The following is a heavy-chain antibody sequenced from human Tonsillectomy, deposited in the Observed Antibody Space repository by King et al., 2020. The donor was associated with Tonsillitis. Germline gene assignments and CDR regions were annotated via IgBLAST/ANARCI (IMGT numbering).Heavy chain of an antibody. J-gene: IGHJ4*02. CDR2: ILYDGSNK. D-gene: IGHD5-18*01. CDR3: ARGLRWQLWSLDY. CDR1: GFTFSSYA. V-gene: IGHV3-30*01. Sequence: VKLVDSGGGVVQPGRSLRLSCAASGFTFSSYARHWVRQAPGKGLEWVAVILYDGSNKYYADSVKGRFTISRDNPKNTMYLQMHSLRAEDTAVYYCARGLRWQLWSLDYWGQGTLVTVSS.